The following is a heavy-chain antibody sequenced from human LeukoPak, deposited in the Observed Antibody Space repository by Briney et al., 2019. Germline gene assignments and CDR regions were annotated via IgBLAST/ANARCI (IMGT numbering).Heavy chain of an antibody. D-gene: IGHD3-22*01. J-gene: IGHJ4*02. CDR3: ARYSTPDSSGY. CDR2: INHSGST. Sequence: SETLSLTCAVYGGSFSGYYWSWIRQPPGKGLEWIGEINHSGSTNYNPSLKSRVTISVDTSKNQFSLKLSSVTAADTAVYYCARYSTPDSSGYWGQGTLVTVSS. CDR1: GGSFSGYY. V-gene: IGHV4-34*01.